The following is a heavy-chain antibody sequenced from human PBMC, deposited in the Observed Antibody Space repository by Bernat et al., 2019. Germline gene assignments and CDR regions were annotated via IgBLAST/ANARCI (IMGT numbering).Heavy chain of an antibody. V-gene: IGHV3-74*01. Sequence: EVQLVESGGGLVQPGGSLRLSCAASGFTFSSYWMHWVRQAPGKGLVWVSRINSDGSGTNYADSVKGRFTISRDNAKNTLYLQMNSLRAEDTAVYYCAKGIAVAGIYVSDWYFDLWGRGTLVTVSP. CDR1: GFTFSSYW. J-gene: IGHJ2*01. D-gene: IGHD6-19*01. CDR3: AKGIAVAGIYVSDWYFDL. CDR2: INSDGSGT.